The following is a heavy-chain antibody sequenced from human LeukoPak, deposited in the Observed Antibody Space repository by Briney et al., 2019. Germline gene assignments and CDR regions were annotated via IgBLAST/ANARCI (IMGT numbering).Heavy chain of an antibody. CDR2: IYYSGST. V-gene: IGHV4-59*01. CDR3: ARALYGSGWYGWLDP. Sequence: PSETLSLTCTVSGGSISSYYWSWIRQPPGKGLEWIGYIYYSGSTNYNPSLKSRVTISVDTSKNQLSLKLTSVTAADTAVYYCARALYGSGWYGWLDPWGQGTLVTVSS. J-gene: IGHJ5*02. CDR1: GGSISSYY. D-gene: IGHD6-13*01.